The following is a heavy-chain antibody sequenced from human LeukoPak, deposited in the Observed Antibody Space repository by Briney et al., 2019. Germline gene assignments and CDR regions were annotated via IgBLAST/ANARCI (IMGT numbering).Heavy chain of an antibody. CDR2: ISGSGGST. J-gene: IGHJ4*02. V-gene: IGHV3-23*01. CDR1: GFTFSSYE. D-gene: IGHD6-13*01. CDR3: AKDPIAAAGTGDY. Sequence: GGSLRLSCAASGFTFSSYEMNWVRQAPGKGLEWVSAISGSGGSTYYADSVKGRFTISRDNSKNTLYLQMNSLRAEDTAVYYCAKDPIAAAGTGDYWGQGTLVTVSS.